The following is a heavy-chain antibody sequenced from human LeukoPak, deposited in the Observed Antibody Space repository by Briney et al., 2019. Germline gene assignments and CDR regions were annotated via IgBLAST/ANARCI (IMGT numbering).Heavy chain of an antibody. CDR2: VNPNSGNT. Sequence: ASVKVSCKASGYSFTTYDINWVRQATGQWLEWMGWVNPNSGNTRYAQKFQGRVTMTRNTPITTAYMELSSLRSEDTAVYYCAKNYDFLTGYANWGQGTLVTVSS. CDR3: AKNYDFLTGYAN. D-gene: IGHD3-9*01. J-gene: IGHJ4*02. V-gene: IGHV1-8*01. CDR1: GYSFTTYD.